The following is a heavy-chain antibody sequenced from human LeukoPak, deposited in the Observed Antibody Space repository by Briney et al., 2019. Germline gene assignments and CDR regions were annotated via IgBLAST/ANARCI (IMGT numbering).Heavy chain of an antibody. J-gene: IGHJ5*02. V-gene: IGHV4-39*07. CDR1: GGSISSSSDY. CDR3: ARRGSGLNWFDP. Sequence: SETLSLTCTVSGGSISSSSDYWGWIRQPPGKGLEWIGSIYYSGSTYYNPSLKSRVTISVDTSKNQFSLRLSSVTAADTAVYYCARRGSGLNWFDPWGQGTLVTVSS. D-gene: IGHD3-16*01. CDR2: IYYSGST.